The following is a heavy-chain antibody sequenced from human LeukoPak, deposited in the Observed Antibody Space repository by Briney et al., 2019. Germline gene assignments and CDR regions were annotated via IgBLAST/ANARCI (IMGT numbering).Heavy chain of an antibody. CDR3: ARDRAGQITGTTLPYYMDV. D-gene: IGHD1-20*01. CDR2: ISSSSSTI. Sequence: GGSLRLSCAASGFTFSSYSMNWVCQAPGKGLEWVSYISSSSSTIYYADSVKGRFTISRDNAKNSLYLQMNSLRAEDTAVYYCARDRAGQITGTTLPYYMDVWGKGTTVTVSS. J-gene: IGHJ6*03. V-gene: IGHV3-48*01. CDR1: GFTFSSYS.